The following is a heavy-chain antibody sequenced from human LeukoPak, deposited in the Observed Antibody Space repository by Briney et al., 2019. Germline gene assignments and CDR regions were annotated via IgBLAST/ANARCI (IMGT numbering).Heavy chain of an antibody. CDR1: GFTFSSYA. CDR2: ISGSGGST. Sequence: PGGSLRLSCAASGFTFSSYAMSWVRQAPGKGLEWVSAISGSGGSTYYADSVKRRFTISRDNSKNTLYLQMNSLRAEDTAVYYCANQYYDSSGYYYAEHWGQGTLVTVSS. V-gene: IGHV3-23*01. D-gene: IGHD3-22*01. J-gene: IGHJ1*01. CDR3: ANQYYDSSGYYYAEH.